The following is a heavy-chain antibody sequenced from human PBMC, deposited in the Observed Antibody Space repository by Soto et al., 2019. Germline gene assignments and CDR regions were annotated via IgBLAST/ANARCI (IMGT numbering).Heavy chain of an antibody. D-gene: IGHD2-2*01. CDR3: ASTYGYCISTSCYAGY. CDR1: GGTFSSYA. V-gene: IGHV1-69*13. Sequence: GASVKVSCKASGGTFSSYAISWVRQAPGQGLEWMGGIIPIFGTANYAQKFQGRVTITADESTSTAYMELSSLRSEDTAVYYCASTYGYCISTSCYAGYWGQGTLVTVS. CDR2: IIPIFGTA. J-gene: IGHJ4*02.